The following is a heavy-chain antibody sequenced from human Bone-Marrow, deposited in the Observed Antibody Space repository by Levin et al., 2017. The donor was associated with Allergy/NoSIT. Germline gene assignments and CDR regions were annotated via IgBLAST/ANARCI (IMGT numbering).Heavy chain of an antibody. CDR2: IKQDGTEK. Sequence: GGSLRLSCAASGFTLSNYGMTWVRQAPGKGLEWVANIKQDGTEKNYVDSVKGRFTISRDNANNALHLQMSSLRVEDTAVYFCARKYSSAWCFDYWGQGILVAVSS. J-gene: IGHJ4*02. CDR1: GFTLSNYG. CDR3: ARKYSSAWCFDY. D-gene: IGHD6-19*01. V-gene: IGHV3-7*01.